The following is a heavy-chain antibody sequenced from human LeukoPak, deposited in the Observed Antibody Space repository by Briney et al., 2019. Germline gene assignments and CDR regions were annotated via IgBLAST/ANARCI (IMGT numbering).Heavy chain of an antibody. CDR1: GGSIRSYY. Sequence: SETLSLTCTVSGGSIRSYYWNWIRQPPGKGLEWIGYIYYSGSTNYNPSLKSRVTISVDTSKNQFSLKVSSVTAADTAVFYCARSPTSGTTYNWFDPWGQGTLVTVSS. V-gene: IGHV4-59*01. D-gene: IGHD1-1*01. J-gene: IGHJ5*02. CDR3: ARSPTSGTTYNWFDP. CDR2: IYYSGST.